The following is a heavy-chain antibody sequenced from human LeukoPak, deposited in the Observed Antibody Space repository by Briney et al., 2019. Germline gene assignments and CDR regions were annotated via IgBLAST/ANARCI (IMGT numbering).Heavy chain of an antibody. CDR2: ISGRSSTI. CDR1: AFTFSDYS. V-gene: IGHV3-48*01. J-gene: IGHJ4*02. D-gene: IGHD1-26*01. CDR3: ARDRLTSGSYFFDY. Sequence: GGSLRLSCAASAFTFSDYSMNWVRQAPGKGLEWISYISGRSSTIYYADSVRGRFTISRDNAKNSMYLQMNSLRAEDTAVYYCARDRLTSGSYFFDYWGQGTLVTVPS.